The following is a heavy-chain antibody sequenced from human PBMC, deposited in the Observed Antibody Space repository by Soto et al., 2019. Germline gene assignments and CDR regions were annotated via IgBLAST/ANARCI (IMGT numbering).Heavy chain of an antibody. CDR1: GYTFTSYG. CDR2: ISAHNGKT. J-gene: IGHJ4*02. D-gene: IGHD1-1*01. Sequence: QVHLVQSGAEVKKPGASVKVSCKASGYTFTSYGITWVRQAPGQGRAWMGWISAHNGKTDYAQKLQGRVIVTRDTSTSTAYMELRSLRSDDTAVYYCARGRYGDYWGQGALVTVSS. CDR3: ARGRYGDY. V-gene: IGHV1-18*01.